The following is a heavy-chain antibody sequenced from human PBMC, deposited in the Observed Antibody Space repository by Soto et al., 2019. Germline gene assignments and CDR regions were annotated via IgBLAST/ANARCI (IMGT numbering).Heavy chain of an antibody. J-gene: IGHJ5*02. CDR2: ISYDGSNK. V-gene: IGHV3-30*03. Sequence: QVQLVESGGGVVQPGRSLRLSCAASGFTFSSYGMHWVRQAPGKGLEWVAVISYDGSNKYYADSVKGRFTISRDNSKNTLYLQMNSLRAEDTAVYYCTTDLLGVVATTWGQGTLVTVSS. D-gene: IGHD2-15*01. CDR3: TTDLLGVVATT. CDR1: GFTFSSYG.